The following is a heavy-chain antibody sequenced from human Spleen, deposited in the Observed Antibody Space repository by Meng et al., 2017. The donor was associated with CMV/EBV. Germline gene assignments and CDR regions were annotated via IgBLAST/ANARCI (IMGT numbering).Heavy chain of an antibody. Sequence: FNGYYMHWGRQAPGQGLEWMGWINPDSGGTNYAQKFQGRVTMTRDTSISTAYMELSRLRSDDTALYYCAREQDHYSDTSDYYNWFDPWGQGTLVTVSS. J-gene: IGHJ5*02. V-gene: IGHV1-2*02. CDR1: FNGYY. CDR3: AREQDHYSDTSDYYNWFDP. D-gene: IGHD3-22*01. CDR2: INPDSGGT.